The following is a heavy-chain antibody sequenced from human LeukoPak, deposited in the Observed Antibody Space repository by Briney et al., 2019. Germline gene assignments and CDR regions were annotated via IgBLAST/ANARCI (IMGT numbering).Heavy chain of an antibody. V-gene: IGHV3-23*01. Sequence: GGSLRLSCAASGFTFSNAWMSWVRQAPGKGLEWVSAISGSGGSTYYADSVKGRFTISRDNSKNTLYLQMNSLRAEDTAVYYCAKKIDYGDYGYYYYGMDVWGQGTTVTVSS. CDR2: ISGSGGST. CDR3: AKKIDYGDYGYYYYGMDV. J-gene: IGHJ6*02. CDR1: GFTFSNAW. D-gene: IGHD4-17*01.